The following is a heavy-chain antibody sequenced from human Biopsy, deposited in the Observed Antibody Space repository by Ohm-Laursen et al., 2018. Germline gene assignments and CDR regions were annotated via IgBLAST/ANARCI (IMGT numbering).Heavy chain of an antibody. Sequence: SSEKVSCKASGRPSSNYAFSWVRQAPGQGLEWVGRIVPILGHLNYAQRFQGRVSITADKSTTYVYMELSRLTSGDTAVYYCAADADGYYTEFDYWGPGTLVTVSS. D-gene: IGHD3-3*01. V-gene: IGHV1-69*04. CDR2: IVPILGHL. J-gene: IGHJ4*02. CDR3: AADADGYYTEFDY. CDR1: GRPSSNYA.